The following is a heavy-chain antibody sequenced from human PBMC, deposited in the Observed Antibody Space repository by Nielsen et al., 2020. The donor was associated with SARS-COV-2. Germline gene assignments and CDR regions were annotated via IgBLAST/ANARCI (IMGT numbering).Heavy chain of an antibody. CDR1: GFTFSDYY. Sequence: GESLKISCAASGFTFSDYYMSWIRQAPGKGLEWVSYISSSSSYTNYADSVKGRFTISRDNAKNSLYLQMNSLRAEDTAVYYCAREGAGIAASWGQGTLVTVSS. V-gene: IGHV3-11*06. J-gene: IGHJ5*02. D-gene: IGHD6-13*01. CDR3: AREGAGIAAS. CDR2: ISSSSSYT.